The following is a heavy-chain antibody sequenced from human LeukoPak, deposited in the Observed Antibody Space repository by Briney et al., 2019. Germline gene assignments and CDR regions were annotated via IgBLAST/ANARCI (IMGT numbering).Heavy chain of an antibody. J-gene: IGHJ4*02. CDR2: IYPGDSDT. Sequence: GESLKISCKGSGYSFTSYWIGWVRQMPGKGLEWMGIIYPGDSDTRYSPSFQGQVTISADKSISTAYLQWSSLKASDTAMYYCARHGRTRYSGSCLVDYWGQGTLVTVSS. D-gene: IGHD1-26*01. CDR1: GYSFTSYW. V-gene: IGHV5-51*01. CDR3: ARHGRTRYSGSCLVDY.